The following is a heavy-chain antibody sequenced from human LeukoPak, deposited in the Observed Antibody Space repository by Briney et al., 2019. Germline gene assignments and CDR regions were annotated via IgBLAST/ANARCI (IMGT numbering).Heavy chain of an antibody. CDR1: GSTFDDYA. V-gene: IGHV3-9*01. CDR3: AKGCGGDCYYFDY. J-gene: IGHJ4*02. Sequence: PGGSLRLSCAASGSTFDDYAMHWVRQAPGKGLEWVSGISWNSGSIGYADSVKGRFTISRDNAKNSLYLQMNSLRAEDTALYYCAKGCGGDCYYFDYWGQGTLVTVSS. CDR2: ISWNSGSI. D-gene: IGHD2-21*02.